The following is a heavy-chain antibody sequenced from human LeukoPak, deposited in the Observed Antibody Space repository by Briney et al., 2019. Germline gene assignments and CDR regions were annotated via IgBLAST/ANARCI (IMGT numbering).Heavy chain of an antibody. CDR1: GYTFTDYY. J-gene: IGHJ4*02. CDR3: AGLPRYNWNEPLDY. CDR2: INPDSGGT. V-gene: IGHV1-2*02. Sequence: ASVKVSCKASGYTFTDYYMHWVRQTPGQGLEWMGCINPDSGGTKYAQKFEGRVTMTRDTSINTACMELTRLTYDDTAVYYCAGLPRYNWNEPLDYWGQGTLVTVSS. D-gene: IGHD1-20*01.